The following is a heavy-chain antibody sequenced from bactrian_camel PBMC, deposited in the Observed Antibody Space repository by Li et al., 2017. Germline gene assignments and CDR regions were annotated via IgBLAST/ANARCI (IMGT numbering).Heavy chain of an antibody. Sequence: VQLVESGGGLVQPGGSLRLSCAASGLTFSSYAMRWARQAPGEGLEWVSGIYSDGGNTYADSVKGRFTISRDNAKNTLYLQMNSLKPEDTAVYYCATRSIGAWGQGTQVTVS. D-gene: IGHD6*01. CDR2: IYSDGGNT. V-gene: IGHV3S7*01. CDR3: ATRSIGA. CDR1: GLTFSSYA. J-gene: IGHJ4*01.